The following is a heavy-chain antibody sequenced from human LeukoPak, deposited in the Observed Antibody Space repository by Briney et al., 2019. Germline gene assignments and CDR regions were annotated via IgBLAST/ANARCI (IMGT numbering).Heavy chain of an antibody. CDR2: INPNSGGT. CDR1: GYTFTGYY. V-gene: IGHV1-2*02. J-gene: IGHJ6*03. Sequence: ASVKVSCKASGYTFTGYYMHWVRQAPGQGLEWMGWINPNSGGTNYAQKFQGRVTMTRDTSISTAYMELSRLRSDDTAVYYCARVGAYRTLLGYYYYYYMDVWGKGTTVTVSS. CDR3: ARVGAYRTLLGYYYYYYMDV. D-gene: IGHD2/OR15-2a*01.